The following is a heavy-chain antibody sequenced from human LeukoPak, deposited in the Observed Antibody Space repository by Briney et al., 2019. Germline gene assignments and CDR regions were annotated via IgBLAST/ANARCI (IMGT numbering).Heavy chain of an antibody. CDR3: ARDGARSTDYYYYYYMDV. CDR2: IYYSGST. D-gene: IGHD2-2*01. V-gene: IGHV4-59*12. J-gene: IGHJ6*03. Sequence: SETLSLTCTVSGGSISSYYWSWIRQPPGKGLEWIGYIYYSGSTNYNPSLKSRVTMSVDTSKNQFSLKLSSVTAADTAVYYCARDGARSTDYYYYYYMDVWGKGTTVTISS. CDR1: GGSISSYY.